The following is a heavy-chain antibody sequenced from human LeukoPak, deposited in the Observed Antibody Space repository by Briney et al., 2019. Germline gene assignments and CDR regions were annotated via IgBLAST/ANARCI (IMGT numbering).Heavy chain of an antibody. V-gene: IGHV4-4*02. CDR1: GGSISSSNW. D-gene: IGHD6-19*01. CDR3: ARVGYSSGWYWFDP. CDR2: IYHSGST. Sequence: SETLSLTCAVSGGSISSSNWWSWVRQPPGKGLEWIGEIYHSGSTNYNPSLKSRVTISVDTSKNQFSLKLSSVTAADTAVYYCARVGYSSGWYWFDPWGQGTLVTVSS. J-gene: IGHJ5*02.